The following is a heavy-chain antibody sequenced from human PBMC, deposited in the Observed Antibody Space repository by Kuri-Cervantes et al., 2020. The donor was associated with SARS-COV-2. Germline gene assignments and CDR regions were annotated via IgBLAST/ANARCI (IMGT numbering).Heavy chain of an antibody. J-gene: IGHJ4*01. V-gene: IGHV3-21*01. Sequence: GESLKISCAASGFTFSSYSVNWVRQAPGKGLQWVSSISSSSSYIYYADSVKGRFTISRDNAKNSLYLQMNSLRAEDTAVHYCARDQSGSYYFGYFDYWGQGTLVTVSS. D-gene: IGHD1-26*01. CDR1: GFTFSSYS. CDR2: ISSSSSYI. CDR3: ARDQSGSYYFGYFDY.